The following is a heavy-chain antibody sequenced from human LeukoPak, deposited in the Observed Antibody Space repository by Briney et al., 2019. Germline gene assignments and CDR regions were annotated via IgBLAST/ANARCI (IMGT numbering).Heavy chain of an antibody. D-gene: IGHD3-3*01. Sequence: GGSLRLSCAASGFTYSSYGMHWVRQAPGKGLEWVAVISYVETDKDYADSVKGRFTISRDNAKNSLYLQMNSLRVGDTGVYFCARALRFLEWLASPDAFDFWGLGTMVTVSS. J-gene: IGHJ3*01. V-gene: IGHV3-30*03. CDR1: GFTYSSYG. CDR2: ISYVETDK. CDR3: ARALRFLEWLASPDAFDF.